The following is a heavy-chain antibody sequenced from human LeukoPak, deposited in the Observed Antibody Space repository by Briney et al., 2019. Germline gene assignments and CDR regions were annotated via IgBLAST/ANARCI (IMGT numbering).Heavy chain of an antibody. J-gene: IGHJ4*02. CDR3: ARDHRGSSVAGLDY. CDR1: GFSFGSYS. D-gene: IGHD6-19*01. CDR2: ISSTTRTI. V-gene: IGHV3-48*04. Sequence: DPGGSLRLSCAASGFSFGSYSMNWVRRAPGKGLEWIAHISSTTRTIYYADSVRGRFTISRDNAKNSLYLQMNSLRAEDTAVYYCARDHRGSSVAGLDYWGQGTLVTVSS.